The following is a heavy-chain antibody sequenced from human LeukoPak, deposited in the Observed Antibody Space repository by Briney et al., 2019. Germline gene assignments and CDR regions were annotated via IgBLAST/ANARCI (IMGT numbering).Heavy chain of an antibody. CDR3: ARGDSSGYYFDY. J-gene: IGHJ4*02. V-gene: IGHV3-20*01. CDR2: INWNGGST. D-gene: IGHD3-22*01. Sequence: PGGSLRLSCAASGFTFDDYGMSWVRHAPGKGLEWVSGINWNGGSTGYADSVKGRFTISRDNAKNSLYLQMNSLRAEDTALYHCARGDSSGYYFDYWGQGTLVTVSS. CDR1: GFTFDDYG.